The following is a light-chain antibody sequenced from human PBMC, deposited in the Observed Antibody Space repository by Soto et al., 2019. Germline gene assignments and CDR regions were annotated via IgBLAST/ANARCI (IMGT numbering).Light chain of an antibody. J-gene: IGKJ1*01. CDR1: QSITSY. CDR3: QQYNNWPQT. Sequence: ETVMTQSPATLSVSPWGRATLSCRASQSITSYLAWYQQKSGQAPRLLIYGASTRATGIPARFSGSGSGTEFTLTISSLQSEDFAVYYCQQYNNWPQTFGQGTKVDIK. V-gene: IGKV3-15*01. CDR2: GAS.